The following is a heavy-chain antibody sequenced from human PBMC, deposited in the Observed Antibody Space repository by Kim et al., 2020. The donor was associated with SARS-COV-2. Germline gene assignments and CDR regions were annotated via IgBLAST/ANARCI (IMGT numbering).Heavy chain of an antibody. CDR2: IAPLFSTA. CDR1: GGGTFSTYA. CDR3: ATTPLVVVTSTRFYYGPDV. Sequence: SVKVSCKASGGGTFSTYAFSWVRQASGQGLVWMGGIAPLFSTANYPQNFRDRVTITADESTETAYMELSSLTSADTAVYWCATTPLVVVTSTRFYYGPDVWGQGTTVTVSS. V-gene: IGHV1-69*13. D-gene: IGHD2-15*01. J-gene: IGHJ6*02.